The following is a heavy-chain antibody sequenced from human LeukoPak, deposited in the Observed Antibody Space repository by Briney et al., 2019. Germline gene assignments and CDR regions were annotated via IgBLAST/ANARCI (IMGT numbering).Heavy chain of an antibody. Sequence: GGSLRLSCAASGFTFSTYAMTWVRQAPGKGLEWVSTISGSGDSTYYADSVKGRFTISRDNSKNTLYLQMSSLRAEDTAVYYCAKALYGGNSVDFDYWGQGTLVSVSS. D-gene: IGHD4-23*01. CDR3: AKALYGGNSVDFDY. J-gene: IGHJ4*02. V-gene: IGHV3-23*01. CDR2: ISGSGDST. CDR1: GFTFSTYA.